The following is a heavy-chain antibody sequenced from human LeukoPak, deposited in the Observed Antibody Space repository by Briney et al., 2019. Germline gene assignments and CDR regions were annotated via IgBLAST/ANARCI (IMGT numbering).Heavy chain of an antibody. V-gene: IGHV3-74*01. CDR2: IKNDGTVT. Sequence: GGSLRLSCAGSGFTFSSHWMHWVRQAPGKGLVWDSRIKNDGTVTTDADSVKGRFTISRDNAKNTLYLQMTSLRVEDTAVYYCTRGYSGYDFWGQGTLVTVSS. CDR3: TRGYSGYDF. D-gene: IGHD5-12*01. J-gene: IGHJ4*02. CDR1: GFTFSSHW.